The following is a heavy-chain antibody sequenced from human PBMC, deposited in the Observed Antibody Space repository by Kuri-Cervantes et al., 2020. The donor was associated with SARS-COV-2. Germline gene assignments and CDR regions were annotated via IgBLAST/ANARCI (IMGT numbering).Heavy chain of an antibody. V-gene: IGHV3-23*01. CDR3: AKDLIHFDDPGELDY. CDR2: ISGSGDRT. J-gene: IGHJ4*02. Sequence: GESLKISCAASGFTFSSFSMSWVRQAPGKGLEWVSVISGSGDRTYYADSVKGRFTISRDNPKNMLYLQMNSLRVEDTAVYYCAKDLIHFDDPGELDYWGQGTLVTVSS. D-gene: IGHD3-9*01. CDR1: GFTFSSFS.